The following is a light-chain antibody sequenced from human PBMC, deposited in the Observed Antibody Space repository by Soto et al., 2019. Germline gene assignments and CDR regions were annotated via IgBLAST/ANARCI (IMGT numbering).Light chain of an antibody. V-gene: IGLV2-23*01. CDR1: SNDIGSYNL. CDR3: CSYAGGTSHVV. Sequence: QSVLTQPASVSGSPGQSIAISCTGTSNDIGSYNLVSWYQQHPGKAPKVMIYEGTKRPSGVSDRFSGSKSGNTASLTISGLQAEDEADYYCCSYAGGTSHVVFGGGTKLTVL. CDR2: EGT. J-gene: IGLJ2*01.